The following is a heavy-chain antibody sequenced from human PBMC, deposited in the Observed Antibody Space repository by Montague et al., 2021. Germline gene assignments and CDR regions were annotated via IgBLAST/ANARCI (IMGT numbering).Heavy chain of an antibody. CDR2: GST. CDR3: ARDSPGWLGRAFDV. Sequence: GSTHYNPSLASRLTMSVDTSTNQFSLSVTSVTDADTAVYFCARDSPGWLGRAFDVWGHGKLVTV. V-gene: IGHV4-31*02. D-gene: IGHD3-9*01. J-gene: IGHJ3*01.